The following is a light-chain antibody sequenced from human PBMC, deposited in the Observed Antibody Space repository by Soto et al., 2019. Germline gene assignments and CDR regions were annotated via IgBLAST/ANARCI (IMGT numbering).Light chain of an antibody. CDR3: ALWDGSRNGPV. CDR1: SSNSGSHS. V-gene: IGLV1-44*01. J-gene: IGLJ2*01. Sequence: QSVLTQPPSASGTPGQRITISCSGSSSNSGSHSVTWYQQLPGTAPKLLIYRSSQRPSGVADRFSGSKSGTSASLAISGLQSEDEADYYCALWDGSRNGPVFGGGTKVTVL. CDR2: RSS.